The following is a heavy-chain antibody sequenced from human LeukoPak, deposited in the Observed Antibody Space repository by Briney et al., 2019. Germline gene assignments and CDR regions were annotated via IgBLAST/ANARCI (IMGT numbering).Heavy chain of an antibody. D-gene: IGHD7-27*01. Sequence: PGGSLRLSCAASGSIFSNYWMSWVRQAPGKGLEWVASIKEDGSEKSYVDSVKGRFTISRDNAKNSLYLQMNSLRAEDTAVYYCARVSAGDYPDYWGQGTLVTVSS. V-gene: IGHV3-7*03. CDR3: ARVSAGDYPDY. CDR1: GSIFSNYW. CDR2: IKEDGSEK. J-gene: IGHJ4*02.